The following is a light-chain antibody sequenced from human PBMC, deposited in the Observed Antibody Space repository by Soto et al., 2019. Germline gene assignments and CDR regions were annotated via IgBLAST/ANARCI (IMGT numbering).Light chain of an antibody. V-gene: IGKV1-39*01. CDR2: AAS. Sequence: DIQMTQSPSSLSASVGDRLTITCRASQSISNYLNWYQQKPGKAPKLLIYAASSLQSGVPSRFSGSGSGTDFTLTISSLQPEDVATYYCQKYNSAITFGQGTRLEIK. CDR1: QSISNY. J-gene: IGKJ5*01. CDR3: QKYNSAIT.